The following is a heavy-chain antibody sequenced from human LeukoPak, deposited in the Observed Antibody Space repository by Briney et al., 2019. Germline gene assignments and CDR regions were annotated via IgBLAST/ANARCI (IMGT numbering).Heavy chain of an antibody. V-gene: IGHV4-4*02. Sequence: SETLSLTCAVSGGSISSSNWWSWVRQPPGKGLEWIGQIYHSGSTNYNPSLKSRVTMSVDKSNNQFSLKLNSVTAADTAVYYCARAAYSKDYYYYYMDVWGKGTTVTVSS. D-gene: IGHD4-11*01. CDR1: GGSISSSNW. CDR2: IYHSGST. J-gene: IGHJ6*03. CDR3: ARAAYSKDYYYYYMDV.